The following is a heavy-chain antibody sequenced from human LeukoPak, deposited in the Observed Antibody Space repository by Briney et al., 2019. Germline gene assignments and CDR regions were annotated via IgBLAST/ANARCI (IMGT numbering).Heavy chain of an antibody. CDR2: ISGSGGTI. D-gene: IGHD2-15*01. V-gene: IGHV3-48*03. J-gene: IGHJ3*02. CDR1: GFTFTSYE. CDR3: ARDPGDVAAAHDAFDI. Sequence: GGSLRLSCAASGFTFTSYEMNWVRQAPGKGLEWVSYISGSGGTIDNADSVKGRFTISGDNAKNSLYLQMNSLRAEDTAVYHCARDPGDVAAAHDAFDIWGQGTMVTVSS.